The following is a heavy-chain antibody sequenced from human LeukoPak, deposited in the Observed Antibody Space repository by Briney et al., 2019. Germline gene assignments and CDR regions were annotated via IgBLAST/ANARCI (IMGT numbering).Heavy chain of an antibody. V-gene: IGHV4-61*02. CDR3: ARSVNYYGSKGAFDI. CDR1: GGSISSGSYY. CDR2: IYTSGST. D-gene: IGHD3-10*01. Sequence: SETLSLTCTVSGGSISSGSYYWSWIRQPAGKGLEWIGRIYTSGSTNYNPSLKSRVTISVVTSKNQLSLKLSSVTAADTAVYYCARSVNYYGSKGAFDIWGQGTMVTVSS. J-gene: IGHJ3*02.